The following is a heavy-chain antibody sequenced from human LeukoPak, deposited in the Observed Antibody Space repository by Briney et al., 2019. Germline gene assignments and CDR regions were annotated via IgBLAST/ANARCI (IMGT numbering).Heavy chain of an antibody. Sequence: GGSLRLSCAASGITFSSYGMSWVRQAPGKGLEWVSSISSTGGTTYYADSVKGRFTISRDNSKNTLYLQMNSLRAEDTAVYYCAKDGGGSYSYFDYWGQGTLVTVSS. V-gene: IGHV3-23*01. CDR3: AKDGGGSYSYFDY. CDR1: GITFSSYG. D-gene: IGHD1-26*01. J-gene: IGHJ4*02. CDR2: ISSTGGTT.